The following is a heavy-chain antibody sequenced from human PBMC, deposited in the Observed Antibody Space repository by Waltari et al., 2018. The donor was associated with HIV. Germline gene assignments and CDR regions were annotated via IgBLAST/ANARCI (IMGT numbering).Heavy chain of an antibody. D-gene: IGHD2-15*01. V-gene: IGHV3-30*04. CDR1: GLPFSTFA. Sequence: GLPFSTFAMNWVRQAPGKGLEWVAVISHDGSNKYYVDSVKGRFTVSRDNSKNTLYLQMNSLRVEDTAFYYCARGGGSSYFWGQIDYWGQGTLVTVSS. J-gene: IGHJ4*02. CDR2: ISHDGSNK. CDR3: ARGGGSSYFWGQIDY.